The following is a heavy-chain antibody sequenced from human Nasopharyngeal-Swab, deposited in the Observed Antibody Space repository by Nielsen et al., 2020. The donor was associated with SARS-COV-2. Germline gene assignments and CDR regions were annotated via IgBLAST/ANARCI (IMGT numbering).Heavy chain of an antibody. V-gene: IGHV1-46*01. D-gene: IGHD3-3*01. Sequence: ASVKVSCKASGYTFRIYYMHWVRQAPGQGLEWMGLINPSGGQTTYAQNFQGRVTMTEDTSTYTAYLELSSLRSEDTAVYYCASEGSGVFGVVIYALDIWGPGTLVTVSS. CDR2: INPSGGQT. CDR1: GYTFRIYY. J-gene: IGHJ3*02. CDR3: ASEGSGVFGVVIYALDI.